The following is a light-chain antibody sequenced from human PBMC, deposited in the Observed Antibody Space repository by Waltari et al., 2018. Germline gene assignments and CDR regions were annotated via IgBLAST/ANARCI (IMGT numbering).Light chain of an antibody. J-gene: IGLJ3*02. CDR3: GTWASGLNVVL. CDR2: VHN. V-gene: IGLV1-51*01. CDR1: SSNIGGNY. Sequence: QSVLTQPPSVSAAPGQNVTISCSGSSSNIGGNYVSWYQQVPGTAPKLLISVHNNRPLRIPDRFSVSKSGTSATLAITGLQTEDEADYYCGTWASGLNVVLFGGGTKLTVL.